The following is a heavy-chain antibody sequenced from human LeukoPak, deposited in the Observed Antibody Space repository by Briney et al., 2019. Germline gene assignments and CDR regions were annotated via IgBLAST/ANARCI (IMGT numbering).Heavy chain of an antibody. J-gene: IGHJ4*02. CDR3: AKSRGSYWVPEFDY. CDR2: ISGSGDST. Sequence: GPLRLSCAASGFTFSNYAMSWVRQAPGKGLEWVSDISGSGDSTNYADSVKGRFTISRDNSKNTLYLQMNSLRAEDTAIYYCAKSRGSYWVPEFDYWGQGTLVTVSS. V-gene: IGHV3-23*01. CDR1: GFTFSNYA. D-gene: IGHD1-26*01.